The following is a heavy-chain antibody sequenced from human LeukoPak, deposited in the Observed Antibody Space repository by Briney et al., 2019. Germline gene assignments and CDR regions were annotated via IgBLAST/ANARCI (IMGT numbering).Heavy chain of an antibody. J-gene: IGHJ3*02. V-gene: IGHV4-39*07. CDR2: IYYSGNT. CDR3: ARGPTYYETMWNGFEI. Sequence: PSETLSLTCTVSGGSISSSSYYWGWIRQPPGKGLEWIGIIYYSGNTYYHPSLKSRVTILVDTSKNQFSLKLSSVTAADTAVYYCARGPTYYETMWNGFEIWGQGTMVTVSS. D-gene: IGHD3-22*01. CDR1: GGSISSSSYY.